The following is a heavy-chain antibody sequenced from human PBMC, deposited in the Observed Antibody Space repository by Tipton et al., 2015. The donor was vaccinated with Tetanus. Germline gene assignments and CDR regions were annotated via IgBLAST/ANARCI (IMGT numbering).Heavy chain of an antibody. CDR2: IYTSGST. CDR3: ARDGHYCSSTSCYANWFDP. J-gene: IGHJ5*02. Sequence: TLSLTCTVSGGSISSYYWSWIRQPAGKGLEWIGRIYTSGSTNYNPPLKSRVTMSVDTSKNQFSRKLSSVTAADTAVYYCARDGHYCSSTSCYANWFDPWGQGTLVTVSS. D-gene: IGHD2-2*01. CDR1: GGSISSYY. V-gene: IGHV4-4*07.